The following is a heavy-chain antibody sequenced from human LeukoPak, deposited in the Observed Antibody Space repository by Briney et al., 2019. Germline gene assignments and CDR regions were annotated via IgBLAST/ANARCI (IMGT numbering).Heavy chain of an antibody. J-gene: IGHJ5*02. CDR1: GGSIGSYY. D-gene: IGHD3-22*01. CDR2: INYSGTS. V-gene: IGHV4-59*01. Sequence: TSETLSLTCTVSGGSIGSYYWSWIRQPPGKGLEWIGYINYSGTSNYNTSLKSRVGISVDTSKNQFSLKLSPVTAADTAVYYCARGTMMVGPWGQGTQVTVSS. CDR3: ARGTMMVGP.